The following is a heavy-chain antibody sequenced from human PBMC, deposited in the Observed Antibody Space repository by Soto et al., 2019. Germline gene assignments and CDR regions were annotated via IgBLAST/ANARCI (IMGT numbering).Heavy chain of an antibody. CDR3: ARDFVRLNPAAGHIDY. CDR1: GYTFTSYG. D-gene: IGHD6-13*01. V-gene: IGHV1-18*01. CDR2: ISAYNGNT. J-gene: IGHJ4*02. Sequence: ASVKVSCKASGYTFTSYGISWVRQAPGQGLEWMGWISAYNGNTNYAQKLQGRVTMTTDTSTSTAYMELRSLRSDDTAVYYCARDFVRLNPAAGHIDYWGQGTLVTVSS.